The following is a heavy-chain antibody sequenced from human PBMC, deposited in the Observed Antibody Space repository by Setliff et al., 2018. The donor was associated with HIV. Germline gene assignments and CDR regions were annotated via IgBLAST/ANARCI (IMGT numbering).Heavy chain of an antibody. CDR2: IIPLFGIP. J-gene: IGHJ4*02. V-gene: IGHV1-69*05. Sequence: SVKVSCKASGGTFSTYSISWMRQAPGQGLEGLGGIIPLFGIPNYAQKFQDRVTITTSESTTAAYMALSILRYEDTAVSYCARGPVVSVHGYVYFDYWGQGTLVTVSS. CDR3: ARGPVVSVHGYVYFDY. D-gene: IGHD3-22*01. CDR1: GGTFSTYS.